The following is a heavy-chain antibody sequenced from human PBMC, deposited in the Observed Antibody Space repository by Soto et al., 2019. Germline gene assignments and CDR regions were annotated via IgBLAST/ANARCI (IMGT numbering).Heavy chain of an antibody. D-gene: IGHD6-19*01. V-gene: IGHV4-59*12. Sequence: SSETLSLTCTVSGGSISSYYWSGIRQPPGKGLEWIGHIYYSGSTNYNLSLKSRVTISVHTSNSQFSLELSSVTAADTAVYYCARGLITGSHYSGGWYYFDSWGQGTQVTVSS. CDR1: GGSISSYY. CDR2: IYYSGST. J-gene: IGHJ4*02. CDR3: ARGLITGSHYSGGWYYFDS.